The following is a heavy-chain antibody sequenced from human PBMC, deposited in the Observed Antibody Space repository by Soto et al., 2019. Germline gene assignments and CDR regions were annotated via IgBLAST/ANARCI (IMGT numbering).Heavy chain of an antibody. CDR1: GFTFRDYA. CDR3: VRDHRWAFDI. J-gene: IGHJ3*02. Sequence: EVQLVESGAGLVQPGGSLRVSCIDSGFTFRDYAFNWVRQAPGKGLEWVSYISVGGGSIFYADSVKGRFTISRDDARNSVYLQMNTLRHEDTAVYHCVRDHRWAFDIWGQGTVVTVSS. CDR2: ISVGGGSI. D-gene: IGHD2-15*01. V-gene: IGHV3-48*02.